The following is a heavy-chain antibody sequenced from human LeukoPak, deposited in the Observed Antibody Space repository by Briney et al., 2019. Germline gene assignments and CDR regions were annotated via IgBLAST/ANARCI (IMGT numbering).Heavy chain of an antibody. CDR1: GFTFSSYW. J-gene: IGHJ4*02. CDR3: ASDRDCDFWSGYYSGGFDY. CDR2: IQQDGSEK. V-gene: IGHV3-7*01. Sequence: GGSLRLSCAASGFTFSSYWMSWVRQAPGRGREWVANIQQDGSEKNYMDSVKGRVTISIDYAKNSLLLQMNSLRAGDTAVDYCASDRDCDFWSGYYSGGFDYWGQGTLVTVSS. D-gene: IGHD3-3*01.